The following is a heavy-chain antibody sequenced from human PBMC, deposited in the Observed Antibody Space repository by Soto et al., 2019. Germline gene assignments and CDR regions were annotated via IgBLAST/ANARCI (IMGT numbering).Heavy chain of an antibody. CDR2: ISGSGGST. V-gene: IGHV3-23*01. Sequence: PGGSLRLSCAASGFTFSSYAMSWVRQAPGKGLEWVSAISGSGGSTYYADSVKGRFTISRDNSKNTLYLQMNSLRAEDTAVYYCAKDLELEDFWSGYYLDYWGQGTLVTVSS. CDR3: AKDLELEDFWSGYYLDY. D-gene: IGHD3-3*01. J-gene: IGHJ4*02. CDR1: GFTFSSYA.